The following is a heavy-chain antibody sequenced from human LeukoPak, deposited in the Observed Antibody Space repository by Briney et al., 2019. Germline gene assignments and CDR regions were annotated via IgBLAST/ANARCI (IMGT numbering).Heavy chain of an antibody. D-gene: IGHD6-19*01. CDR1: GGSIRSYY. CDR3: ARLDSSGWYVKY. J-gene: IGHJ4*02. V-gene: IGHV4-59*08. Sequence: PSETLSLTCTVSGGSIRSYYWSWIRQPPRKGLEWIGYIYDSGSTNYNPSLKSRVTISVDTSKNQFSLKLSSVTAADTAVYYCARLDSSGWYVKYWGQGTLVTVSS. CDR2: IYDSGST.